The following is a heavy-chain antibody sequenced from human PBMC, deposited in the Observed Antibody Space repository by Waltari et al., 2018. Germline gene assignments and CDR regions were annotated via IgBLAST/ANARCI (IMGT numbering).Heavy chain of an antibody. D-gene: IGHD2-2*02. Sequence: QVQLVQSGAEVKKPGSSVKVSCKASGGPFRSYAISWVRQAPGHGLEWRGGIIPIFGTANYAQKFQGRVTITADESTSTAYMELSSLRSEDTAVYYCARGGGYCSSTSCYTPFDYWGQGTLVTVSS. V-gene: IGHV1-69*01. CDR2: IIPIFGTA. J-gene: IGHJ4*02. CDR1: GGPFRSYA. CDR3: ARGGGYCSSTSCYTPFDY.